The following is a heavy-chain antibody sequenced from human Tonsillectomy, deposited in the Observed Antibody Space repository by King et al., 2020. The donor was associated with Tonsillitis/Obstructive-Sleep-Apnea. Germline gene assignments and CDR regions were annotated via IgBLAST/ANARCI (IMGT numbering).Heavy chain of an antibody. J-gene: IGHJ4*02. CDR1: GFTFSSYW. Sequence: VQLVESGGGLVQPGGSLRLSCAASGFTFSSYWMSWVRQAPGKGLEWVANIKQDGSEQYYVDSVKGRFTISRDNAKNSLYLQMNSLRAEDTAVYYCASDRDFGVDVGFDYFYSCGQGNLVTVSS. V-gene: IGHV3-7*01. D-gene: IGHD3-3*01. CDR3: ASDRDFGVDVGFDYFYS. CDR2: IKQDGSEQ.